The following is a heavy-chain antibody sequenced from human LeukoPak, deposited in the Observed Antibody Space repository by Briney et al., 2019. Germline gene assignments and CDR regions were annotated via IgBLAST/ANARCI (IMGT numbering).Heavy chain of an antibody. V-gene: IGHV3-13*01. CDR1: GFTFSVHD. CDR2: IGTAGDT. Sequence: GGSLRLSCAASGFTFSVHDMHWLRQTTGKGLEWVSAIGTAGDTYYPGSVKGRFTISREDAKNSLYLEMNSLRAGDTAVYYCAREMADNEYCSGGTCPLDYWGQGILVTVSS. D-gene: IGHD2-15*01. CDR3: AREMADNEYCSGGTCPLDY. J-gene: IGHJ4*02.